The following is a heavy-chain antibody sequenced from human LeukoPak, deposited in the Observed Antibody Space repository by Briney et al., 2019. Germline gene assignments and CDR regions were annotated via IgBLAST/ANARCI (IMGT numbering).Heavy chain of an antibody. CDR3: ARDTSYGMDV. CDR1: GFTSSPYW. D-gene: IGHD2/OR15-2a*01. V-gene: IGHV3-74*01. Sequence: GGSLRLSCAASGFTSSPYWIHWVCQAPRKGLVWVSRITSDGSSTNCADSVKGRFTISRDNAKSTVYLQMNSLRAEDTAVYYCARDTSYGMDVWAQGTTATVSS. J-gene: IGHJ6*02. CDR2: ITSDGSST.